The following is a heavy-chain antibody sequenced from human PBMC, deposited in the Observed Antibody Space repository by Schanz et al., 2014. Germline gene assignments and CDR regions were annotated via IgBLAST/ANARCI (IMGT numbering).Heavy chain of an antibody. D-gene: IGHD2-2*01. CDR3: ARHLAESAAAAFDS. Sequence: QVQLQQWGAGLLKPSETLSLTCAVYGGSFSGYFWSWTRQSPEKGLEWIGEISHSGRTTYNPSLKSRPPISVDTSKNQFFLKLSSVAAADTAVYYCARHLAESAAAAFDSWGQGTLVAVS. CDR2: ISHSGRT. V-gene: IGHV4-34*01. J-gene: IGHJ4*02. CDR1: GGSFSGYF.